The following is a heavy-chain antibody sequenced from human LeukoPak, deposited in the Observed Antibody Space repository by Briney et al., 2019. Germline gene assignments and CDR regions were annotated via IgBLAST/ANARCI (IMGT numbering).Heavy chain of an antibody. CDR1: GSTFSSYE. J-gene: IGHJ6*04. CDR3: AELGITMIGGV. V-gene: IGHV3-48*03. CDR2: ISSSGSTI. Sequence: GGSLRLSCAVSGSTFSSYEMNWVRQAPGKGLEWVSYISSSGSTIYYADSVKGRFTISRDNAKNSLYLQMNSLRAEDTAVYYCAELGITMIGGVWGKGTTVTISS. D-gene: IGHD3-10*02.